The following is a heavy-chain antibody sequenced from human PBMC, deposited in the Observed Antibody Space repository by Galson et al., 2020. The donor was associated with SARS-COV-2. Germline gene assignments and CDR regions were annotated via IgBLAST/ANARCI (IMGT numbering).Heavy chain of an antibody. CDR2: INPNSGFT. J-gene: IGHJ4*02. CDR1: GYIFSNYY. CDR3: ARVDSDTWSTSFDY. V-gene: IGHV1-46*01. Sequence: ASVKVSCKASGYIFSNYYIHWVRQAPGQGLEWMGRINPNSGFTIYAQKFQGRVTMTADTSTDTVYMVVNYLTSEDTAVHFCARVDSDTWSTSFDYWGQGTLVTVSS. D-gene: IGHD2-8*02.